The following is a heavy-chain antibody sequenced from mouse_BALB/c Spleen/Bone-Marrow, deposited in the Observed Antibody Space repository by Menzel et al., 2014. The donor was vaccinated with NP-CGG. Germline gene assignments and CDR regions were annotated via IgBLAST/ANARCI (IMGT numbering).Heavy chain of an antibody. CDR1: GYSIASDYA. CDR2: LGYSDNT. D-gene: IGHD1-1*02. Sequence: EVQREESGPGLVKPSQSLSLTCTVTGYSIASDYAWSWLRQLPGNKLAWMGYLGYSDNTYYNPSLKSRISITRDTSKNQFFLQLNAVTTEDTATCCCARWGGSGYFDVWGAGTTVTVSS. J-gene: IGHJ1*01. V-gene: IGHV3-2*02. CDR3: ARWGGSGYFDV.